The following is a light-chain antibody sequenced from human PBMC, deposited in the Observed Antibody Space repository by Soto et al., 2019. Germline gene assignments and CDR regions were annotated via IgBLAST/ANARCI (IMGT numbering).Light chain of an antibody. Sequence: EIVMTQSPATLALAPGERATLSCRTTQSVSSNLAWYQHKPGQAPRLLTYGASTRATGIPARFSGSGSGTEFTLTISSLQPEDFAVYYCQQYYIWPRPFGQGTKGEIK. CDR1: QSVSSN. V-gene: IGKV3-15*01. CDR3: QQYYIWPRP. J-gene: IGKJ1*01. CDR2: GAS.